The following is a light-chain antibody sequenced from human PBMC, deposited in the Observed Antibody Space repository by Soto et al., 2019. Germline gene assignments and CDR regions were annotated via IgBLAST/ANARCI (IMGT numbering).Light chain of an antibody. Sequence: EVVRTQSPATLSVSPGERATLSYRASQSISSSLAWYQQKPGQAPRLLIYGASTRATGIPARFSGSGSGTEFTLTISSLQSEDFAVYYCQQYSNWPSWTFGPGTKVDI. J-gene: IGKJ1*01. CDR1: QSISSS. CDR2: GAS. CDR3: QQYSNWPSWT. V-gene: IGKV3-15*01.